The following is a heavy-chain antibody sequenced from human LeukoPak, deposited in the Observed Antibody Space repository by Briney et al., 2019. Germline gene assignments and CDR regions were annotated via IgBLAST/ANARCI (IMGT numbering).Heavy chain of an antibody. V-gene: IGHV3-30*02. D-gene: IGHD6-19*01. CDR2: IRYDGSNK. CDR1: GFTFSSYG. Sequence: PGGSLRLSCAASGFTFSSYGMHWVRQAPGKGPEWVAFIRYDGSNKYYADSVKGRFTISRDNSKNTLYLQMNSLRAEDTAVYYCAKDMYSSGWYGGYYYYYGMDVWGQGTTVTVSS. CDR3: AKDMYSSGWYGGYYYYYGMDV. J-gene: IGHJ6*02.